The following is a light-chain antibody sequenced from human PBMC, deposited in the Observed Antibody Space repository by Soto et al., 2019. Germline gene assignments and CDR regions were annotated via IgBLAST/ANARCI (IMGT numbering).Light chain of an antibody. V-gene: IGLV2-14*01. CDR2: DVS. J-gene: IGLJ1*01. Sequence: QSALTQPASVSGSPGQSITISCTGTSSDVGGYNYVSWYQQHPGKAPKLMIYDVSNRPSGVSNRFSGSKSGNTASLTISGLQAEDEADYYCSSYTSSSILYVFGTGTKDRP. CDR3: SSYTSSSILYV. CDR1: SSDVGGYNY.